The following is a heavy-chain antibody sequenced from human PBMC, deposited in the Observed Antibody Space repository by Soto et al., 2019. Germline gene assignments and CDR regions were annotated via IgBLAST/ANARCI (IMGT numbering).Heavy chain of an antibody. CDR1: GFTFSTYS. CDR2: ISSSSGYI. D-gene: IGHD5-18*01. Sequence: EVQLVEAGGGLVKPGGSLSLSCAASGFTFSTYSMNWVRQAPGKGLEWVSSISSSSGYIYYADSLKGRFTISRDDAKNSLSLQMNSLRAEDTAVYYCARVRSYSYGQGYGMDVWGQGATVTVSS. CDR3: ARVRSYSYGQGYGMDV. V-gene: IGHV3-21*01. J-gene: IGHJ6*02.